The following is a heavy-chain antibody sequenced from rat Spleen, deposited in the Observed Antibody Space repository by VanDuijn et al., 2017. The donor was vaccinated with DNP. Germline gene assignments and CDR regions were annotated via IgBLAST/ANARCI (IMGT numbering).Heavy chain of an antibody. J-gene: IGHJ2*01. CDR1: GFTFSYYG. D-gene: IGHD1-12*01. CDR2: IVHDGSRT. Sequence: EVQLVESGGGLVQPGRSLKLSCAASGFTFSYYGMAWVRQAPKKGLDWVATIVHDGSRTYYRDSVKGRFTVSRDGARSTLYLQMDSLRSEDTATYYCTTLNYYASLSGYFDYWGQGVMVTVSS. V-gene: IGHV5S10*01. CDR3: TTLNYYASLSGYFDY.